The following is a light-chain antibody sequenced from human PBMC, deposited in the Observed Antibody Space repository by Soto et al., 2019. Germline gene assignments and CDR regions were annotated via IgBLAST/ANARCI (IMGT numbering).Light chain of an antibody. CDR3: QQYNNWPLT. Sequence: VVMTQSPANLSVAPGERVTLSCRASQSVSNNLAWYQQKSGQAPRLLIYGASARATGFPARFSASGSGTEFTLTISSVQSEDLAVYYCQQYNNWPLTFGGGTKVEIK. V-gene: IGKV3-15*01. CDR2: GAS. CDR1: QSVSNN. J-gene: IGKJ4*01.